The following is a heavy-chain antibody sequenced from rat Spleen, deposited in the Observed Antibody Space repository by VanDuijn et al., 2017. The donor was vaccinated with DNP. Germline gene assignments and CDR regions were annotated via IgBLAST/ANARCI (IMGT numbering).Heavy chain of an antibody. Sequence: EVQLVESGGDLVPPGRSLKLSCAASGFTFSDYYMAWVRQAPTKGLEWVAYIGSDGYAPYYGDSVKGRFTISRDNAKSTLYLQMNSLRSEDMATYYCIRWNSGHFDYWGQGVMVTVSS. CDR3: IRWNSGHFDY. CDR2: IGSDGYAP. D-gene: IGHD4-3*01. CDR1: GFTFSDYY. V-gene: IGHV5-22*01. J-gene: IGHJ2*01.